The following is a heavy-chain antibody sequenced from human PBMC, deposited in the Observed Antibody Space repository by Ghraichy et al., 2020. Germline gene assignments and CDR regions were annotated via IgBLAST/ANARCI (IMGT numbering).Heavy chain of an antibody. D-gene: IGHD1-7*01. V-gene: IGHV1-69*13. Sequence: SVKVSCKASGGTFSTFAITWVRQAPGQGLEWMGGIIPIFGTANYAQRFQGRVTITADESTNTAYLELSSLRSEDTAVYYCARDRPPNWNYLVVKYFYYYGMDVWGQGTTVTVSS. J-gene: IGHJ6*02. CDR1: GGTFSTFA. CDR2: IIPIFGTA. CDR3: ARDRPPNWNYLVVKYFYYYGMDV.